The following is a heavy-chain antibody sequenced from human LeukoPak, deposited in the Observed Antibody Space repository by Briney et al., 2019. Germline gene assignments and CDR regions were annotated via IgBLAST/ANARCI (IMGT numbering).Heavy chain of an antibody. V-gene: IGHV4-30-2*01. CDR2: IYYTGST. J-gene: IGHJ6*02. D-gene: IGHD3/OR15-3a*01. CDR3: AREGLGGFDV. CDR1: GGSINSGGYS. Sequence: PSETLFLTCAVSGGSINSGGYSWSWIRQPPGKGLQYIGDIYYTGSTSYSPSLESRVTISRDTSKNHFSLKLTSVTAADTAVYYCAREGLGGFDVWGQGTTVTVSS.